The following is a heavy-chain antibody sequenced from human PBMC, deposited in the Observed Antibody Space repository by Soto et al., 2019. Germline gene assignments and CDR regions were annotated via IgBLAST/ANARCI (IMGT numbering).Heavy chain of an antibody. CDR2: IYYIGHT. CDR1: GGSISSISYY. V-gene: IGHV4-39*01. J-gene: IGHJ4*02. Sequence: QLQLQESGQGLVKPSETLSLTCTASGGSISSISYYWGWIRLPPGEGLEWIGNIYYIGHTYYNPSLNSRGYLSVDTSRNQFSLRLGSVTAADPAVYYCVRARASYFESFDYWGQGPLVTVS. D-gene: IGHD3-10*01. CDR3: VRARASYFESFDY.